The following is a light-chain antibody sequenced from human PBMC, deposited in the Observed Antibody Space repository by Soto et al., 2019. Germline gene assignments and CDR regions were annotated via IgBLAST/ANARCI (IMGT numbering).Light chain of an antibody. CDR3: QQYGSSPGT. CDR2: GAS. Sequence: EIVLTQSPGTLSLSPGERATLSCRASQSVSSSYLAWYQQKPGQAPRLLIYGASSRATGIPDRFSGSGSGTEFTVTISRLEPEDCAVYYCQQYGSSPGTFGQGTKVEIK. V-gene: IGKV3-20*01. CDR1: QSVSSSY. J-gene: IGKJ1*01.